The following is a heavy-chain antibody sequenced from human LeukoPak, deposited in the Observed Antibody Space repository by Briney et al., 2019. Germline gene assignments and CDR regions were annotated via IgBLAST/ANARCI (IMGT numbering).Heavy chain of an antibody. D-gene: IGHD3-10*01. CDR1: RFIFNNYA. J-gene: IGHJ4*02. CDR2: IYSGGST. V-gene: IGHV3-53*01. Sequence: GGSLRLSCTASRFIFNNYAMSWVRQAPGKGLEWVSVIYSGGSTYYADSVKGRFTISRDNSKSTLYVQMNSLRAEDTAVYYCARAKPKNMVRGLIMRRESRYYFDYWGQGTLVTVSS. CDR3: ARAKPKNMVRGLIMRRESRYYFDY.